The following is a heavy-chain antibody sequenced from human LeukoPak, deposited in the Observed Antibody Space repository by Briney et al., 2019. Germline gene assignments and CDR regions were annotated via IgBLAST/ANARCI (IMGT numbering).Heavy chain of an antibody. Sequence: ASVKVSCKASGYTFTGYYMHWVRQAPGQGLEWMGWINPNSGGTNYAQKFQGRVTMTRDTSISTAYMELSRLRSDDTAVYYCARLYYYYDSSGYYLVPNDALDIWGQGTMVTVSS. V-gene: IGHV1-2*02. CDR3: ARLYYYYDSSGYYLVPNDALDI. CDR1: GYTFTGYY. CDR2: INPNSGGT. J-gene: IGHJ3*02. D-gene: IGHD3-22*01.